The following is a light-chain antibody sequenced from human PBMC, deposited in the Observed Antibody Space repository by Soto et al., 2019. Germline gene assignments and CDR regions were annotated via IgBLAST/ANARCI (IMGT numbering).Light chain of an antibody. CDR2: GAS. CDR3: QQYGGSLPYT. J-gene: IGKJ2*01. CDR1: QSVNNGY. V-gene: IGKV3-20*01. Sequence: EIVLTQSPGTLSLSPGERATLSCRASQSVNNGYLAWYQQKPGQAPRLLSHGASARATAIPDRFSGSGSGTDVILTISRLEPEDFAVFYCQQYGGSLPYTFGQGTKLEIK.